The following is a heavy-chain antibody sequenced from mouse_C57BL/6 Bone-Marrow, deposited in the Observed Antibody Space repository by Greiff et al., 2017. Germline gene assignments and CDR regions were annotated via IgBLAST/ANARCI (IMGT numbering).Heavy chain of an antibody. CDR1: GFPFSSYG. Sequence: VQLKESGGDLVKPGGSLKLSCAASGFPFSSYGMSWVRQNPDKRLEWVATTSSGGSYTYYPDSVKGRFTSSRDNSNNTLYLQMSSLKSEDTAMYCCARLWGWLLRSAMDYWGQGTSVTVSS. CDR2: TSSGGSYT. V-gene: IGHV5-6*01. D-gene: IGHD2-3*01. CDR3: ARLWGWLLRSAMDY. J-gene: IGHJ4*01.